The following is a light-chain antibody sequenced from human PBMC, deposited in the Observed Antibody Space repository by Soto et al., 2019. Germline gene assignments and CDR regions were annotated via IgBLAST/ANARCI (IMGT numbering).Light chain of an antibody. CDR3: SSYTGSDSLVV. V-gene: IGLV2-14*01. J-gene: IGLJ2*01. Sequence: QSALTQPASVSGSPGQSITISCTGTSSDVGGYNYVSWYQQHPGKAPKLMIYKVSNRPSGLSDRFSGSKSGNTASLTISGLQAEDEADYFCSSYTGSDSLVVFGGGTKVTVL. CDR1: SSDVGGYNY. CDR2: KVS.